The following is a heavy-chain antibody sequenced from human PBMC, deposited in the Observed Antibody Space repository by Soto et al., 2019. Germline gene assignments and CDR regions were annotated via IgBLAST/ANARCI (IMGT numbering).Heavy chain of an antibody. J-gene: IGHJ4*02. Sequence: QVQLVESGGGVVQPGRSLRLSCAASGFTFSSYAMHWVRQAPGKGLGWVAVISYDGSNKYYADSVKGRFTISRDNSKNTLYLQMNSLRAEDTAVYYCARVPGKLWGFFDYWGQGTLVTVSS. CDR1: GFTFSSYA. CDR3: ARVPGKLWGFFDY. CDR2: ISYDGSNK. V-gene: IGHV3-30-3*01. D-gene: IGHD5-18*01.